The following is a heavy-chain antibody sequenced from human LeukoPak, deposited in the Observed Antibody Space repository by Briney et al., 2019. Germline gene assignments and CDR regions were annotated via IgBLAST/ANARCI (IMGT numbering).Heavy chain of an antibody. CDR2: ISSNGGDT. CDR3: VNSRMTTVTALDY. D-gene: IGHD4-17*01. J-gene: IGHJ4*02. Sequence: GGSLRLSCSASGFTFSTYAMHWVRQAPGKGLEYVSTISSNGGDTYYADSVEGRFTISRDNSKNTLYLQMSSLRAEDTAVYYCVNSRMTTVTALDYWGQGTLVTVSS. CDR1: GFTFSTYA. V-gene: IGHV3-64D*06.